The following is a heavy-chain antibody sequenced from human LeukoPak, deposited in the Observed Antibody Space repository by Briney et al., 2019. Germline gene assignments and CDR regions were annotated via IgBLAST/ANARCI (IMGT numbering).Heavy chain of an antibody. CDR3: ARVLDYDILTGYSRHFDY. Sequence: KASETLSLTCAVYGGSFSGYYWSWIRQPPGKGLEWIGEINHSGSTYYNPSLKSRVTISVDTSKNQFSLKLSSVTAADTAVYYCARVLDYDILTGYSRHFDYWGQGTLVTVSS. CDR1: GGSFSGYY. CDR2: INHSGST. J-gene: IGHJ4*02. D-gene: IGHD3-9*01. V-gene: IGHV4-34*01.